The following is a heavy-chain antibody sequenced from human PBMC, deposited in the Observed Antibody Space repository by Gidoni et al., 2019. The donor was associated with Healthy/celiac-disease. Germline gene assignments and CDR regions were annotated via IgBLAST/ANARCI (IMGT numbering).Heavy chain of an antibody. V-gene: IGHV3-23*01. CDR2: MRGSGGST. CDR3: AKDKGEEQQLDY. J-gene: IGHJ4*02. Sequence: EFQLLESGVGLVHPGWSLILSCAPSGFTFSSYAISWVLQDPGKGLVWVADMRGSGGSTYYEDYVKGRFTISRDNSKNKLYLQMNRLRAEDTAVYYCAKDKGEEQQLDYWGQGTLVTVSS. D-gene: IGHD6-13*01. CDR1: GFTFSSYA.